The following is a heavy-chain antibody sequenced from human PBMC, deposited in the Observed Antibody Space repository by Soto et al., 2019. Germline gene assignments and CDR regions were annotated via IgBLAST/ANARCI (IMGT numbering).Heavy chain of an antibody. V-gene: IGHV1-3*05. CDR3: ARGGEPIDY. CDR2: INGSNGNT. J-gene: IGHJ4*02. Sequence: QVQLVQSGAEEKKPGASVKVSCKASGYTFTSYAMHWVRQAPGQRLEWMGWINGSNGNTKYSQKFQDRVTITRDTSASTAYMELSSLRSEDTAVYYCARGGEPIDYWGQGTLVTVSS. D-gene: IGHD2-21*01. CDR1: GYTFTSYA.